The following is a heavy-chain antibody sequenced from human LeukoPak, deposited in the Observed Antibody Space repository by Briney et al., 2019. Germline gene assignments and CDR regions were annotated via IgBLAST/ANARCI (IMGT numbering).Heavy chain of an antibody. CDR2: IYYSGST. Sequence: SQTLSLTCTVSGGSISSGGYYWSWIRQPPGKGLEWIGYIYYSGSTNYNPSLKSRVTISVDTSKNQFSLKLSSVTAADTAVYYCARVGSSSWEYYFDYWGQGTLATVSS. V-gene: IGHV4-61*08. J-gene: IGHJ4*02. CDR3: ARVGSSSWEYYFDY. D-gene: IGHD6-13*01. CDR1: GGSISSGGYY.